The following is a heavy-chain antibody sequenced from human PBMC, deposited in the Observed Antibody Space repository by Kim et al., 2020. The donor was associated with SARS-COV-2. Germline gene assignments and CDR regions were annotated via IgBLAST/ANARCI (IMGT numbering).Heavy chain of an antibody. D-gene: IGHD4-17*01. CDR1: GFTFSSYA. Sequence: GGSLRLSCAASGFTFSSYAMHWVRQAPGKGLEWVAVISYDGSNKYYADSVKGRFTISRDNSKNTLYLQMNSLRAEDTAVYYCARDNGAAFYYYYGMDVWGQGTTVTVSS. J-gene: IGHJ6*02. CDR3: ARDNGAAFYYYYGMDV. CDR2: ISYDGSNK. V-gene: IGHV3-30*04.